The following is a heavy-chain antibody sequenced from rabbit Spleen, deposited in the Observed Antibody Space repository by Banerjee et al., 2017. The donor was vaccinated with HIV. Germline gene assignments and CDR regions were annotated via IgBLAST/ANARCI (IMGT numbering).Heavy chain of an antibody. J-gene: IGHJ4*01. D-gene: IGHD7-1*01. CDR3: VRWEGTGSGTWDILKL. V-gene: IGHV1S45*01. CDR2: VNGGSSGST. Sequence: QEQLVESGGGLVQPEGSLTLICTASGFSFSGFYYMCWVRQAPGKGLEWIACVNGGSSGSTYYASWAKGRFTISKTSSTTVTLQMTSLTAADTATYFCVRWEGTGSGTWDILKLWGPGTLVTVS. CDR1: GFSFSGFYY.